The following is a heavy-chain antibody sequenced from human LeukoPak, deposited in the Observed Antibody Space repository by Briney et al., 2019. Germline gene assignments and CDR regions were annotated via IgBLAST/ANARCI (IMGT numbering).Heavy chain of an antibody. V-gene: IGHV3-53*01. Sequence: GGSLRLSCTVSGVTVSSNSMSWVRQAPGKGLEWVSFIYSDNTHYSDSVKGRFTISRDNSKNTLYLQMNGLRAEDTAVYYCARRAGAYSHPYDYWGQGTLVTVSS. CDR1: GVTVSSNS. CDR2: IYSDNT. D-gene: IGHD4/OR15-4a*01. CDR3: ARRAGAYSHPYDY. J-gene: IGHJ4*02.